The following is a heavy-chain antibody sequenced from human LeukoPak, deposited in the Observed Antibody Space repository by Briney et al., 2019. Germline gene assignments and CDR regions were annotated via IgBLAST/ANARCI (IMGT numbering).Heavy chain of an antibody. D-gene: IGHD1-26*01. CDR1: GYTFTSYG. Sequence: ASVKVSCKASGYTFTSYGISWVRQAPGQGLEWMGWISAYNGNTNYAQKLQGRVTMTTDTSTSTAYMELRSLRTDDTAVYYCASVSGSYYWFDPWGQGTLVTVSS. CDR3: ASVSGSYYWFDP. J-gene: IGHJ5*02. CDR2: ISAYNGNT. V-gene: IGHV1-18*01.